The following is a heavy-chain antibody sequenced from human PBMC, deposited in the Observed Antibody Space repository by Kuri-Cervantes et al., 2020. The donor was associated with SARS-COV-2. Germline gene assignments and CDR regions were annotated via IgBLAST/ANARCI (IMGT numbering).Heavy chain of an antibody. V-gene: IGHV3-23*01. CDR3: AKDYYSSSSNYFDY. Sequence: GESLKISCAASGFTFSSYAMSWVRQAPGKGLEWVSAISGSGGSTYYADSVKGRFTISRDNSKNTLYLQMNSLRAEDTAVYYCAKDYYSSSSNYFDYWGQGTLVTDSS. D-gene: IGHD6-6*01. CDR2: ISGSGGST. CDR1: GFTFSSYA. J-gene: IGHJ4*02.